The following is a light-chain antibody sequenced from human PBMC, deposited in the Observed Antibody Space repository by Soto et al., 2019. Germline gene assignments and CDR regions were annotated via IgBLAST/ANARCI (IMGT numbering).Light chain of an antibody. Sequence: DIQMTQSPSSLSASVGDRVTITCRASQSISSYLNWYQQKPGKAPKLLIYAASSLQSGVPSRFSGSGSGTDFTLTICSLQPEDFATYYCQQYNSYPWTFGQGTKVDIK. V-gene: IGKV1-39*01. J-gene: IGKJ1*01. CDR2: AAS. CDR1: QSISSY. CDR3: QQYNSYPWT.